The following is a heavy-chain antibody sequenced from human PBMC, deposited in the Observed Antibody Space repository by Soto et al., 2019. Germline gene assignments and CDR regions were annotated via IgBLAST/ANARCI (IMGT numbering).Heavy chain of an antibody. CDR3: AKGSGSSWPRFDY. J-gene: IGHJ4*02. V-gene: IGHV3-21*04. Sequence: GGSLRLSCAASEFNFTSYTMNWVRQAPGKGLEWVSSISSSSRYIYYADSVKGRFTISRDNSKNTLYLQMNSLRAEDTAVYYCAKGSGSSWPRFDYWGQGTLVTVSS. CDR2: ISSSSRYI. D-gene: IGHD6-13*01. CDR1: EFNFTSYT.